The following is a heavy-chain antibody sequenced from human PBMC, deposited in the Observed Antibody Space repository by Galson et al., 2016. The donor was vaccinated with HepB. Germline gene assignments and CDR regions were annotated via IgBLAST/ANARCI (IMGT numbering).Heavy chain of an antibody. V-gene: IGHV3-33*01. Sequence: SLRLSCAASGFTSSSYGMHWVRQAPGKGLEWVALVWYGGNNKYYADSVKGRFTISRDNSKNTLYLQMNSLRAEDTAVYYCARERPDIAVAAFDYWGQGTLVTVSS. CDR1: GFTSSSYG. J-gene: IGHJ4*02. CDR2: VWYGGNNK. CDR3: ARERPDIAVAAFDY. D-gene: IGHD6-19*01.